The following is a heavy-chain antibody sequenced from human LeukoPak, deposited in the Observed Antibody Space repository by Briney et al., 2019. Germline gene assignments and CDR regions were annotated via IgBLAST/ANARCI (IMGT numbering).Heavy chain of an antibody. D-gene: IGHD5-24*01. Sequence: PGGSLRLSCAASGFTFSNYWMIWVRQAPGKGLEWVGNIKQDGSEKRYADSVRGRFSISRDNAQTSPYLQMNSLRAEDTAVYYCARAPDPWLQLTWGQGTLVTVSS. J-gene: IGHJ5*02. CDR3: ARAPDPWLQLT. V-gene: IGHV3-7*05. CDR2: IKQDGSEK. CDR1: GFTFSNYW.